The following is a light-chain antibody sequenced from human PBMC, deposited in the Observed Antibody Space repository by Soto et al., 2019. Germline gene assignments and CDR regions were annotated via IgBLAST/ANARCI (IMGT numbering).Light chain of an antibody. Sequence: EILMTQSPATLSVSPGDTASLSCRTSQSVGTNLAWYQQRPGQAPRLLIHGASTRATGIPARFSGSGSGTEFILTISSLQSEDIAVYYCQQYNNWPPELTFGGGTKVEIK. CDR1: QSVGTN. V-gene: IGKV3-15*01. CDR3: QQYNNWPPELT. J-gene: IGKJ4*01. CDR2: GAS.